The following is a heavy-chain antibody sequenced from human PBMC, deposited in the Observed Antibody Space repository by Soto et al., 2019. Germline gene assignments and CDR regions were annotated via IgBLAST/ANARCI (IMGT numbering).Heavy chain of an antibody. D-gene: IGHD3-16*01. V-gene: IGHV3-30*18. J-gene: IGHJ4*02. CDR2: ISYDGTNK. CDR1: GFAFSDYG. Sequence: GGSLRLSCVASGFAFSDYGMHWVRQAPGKGLEWVTVISYDGTNKYYVDSVKGRFTISRDNSKNTRYLQMNSLRPEDTSIYYCAKDRGFRGGIMDYWGQGTLVTVSS. CDR3: AKDRGFRGGIMDY.